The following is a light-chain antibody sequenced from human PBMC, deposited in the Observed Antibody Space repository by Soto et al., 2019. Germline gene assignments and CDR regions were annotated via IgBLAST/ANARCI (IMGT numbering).Light chain of an antibody. V-gene: IGLV2-23*01. CDR2: EGN. J-gene: IGLJ3*02. Sequence: QSVVTQPASVSGSLGQSVTISRTGTNRDVGSYYLVSWYQQPPGKAPKLILYEGNKRPSGVSHRFSASKSGNTASLTISGLQFEDEATYFCCSYAGDNTWVCGGGTKVTVL. CDR3: CSYAGDNTWV. CDR1: NRDVGSYYL.